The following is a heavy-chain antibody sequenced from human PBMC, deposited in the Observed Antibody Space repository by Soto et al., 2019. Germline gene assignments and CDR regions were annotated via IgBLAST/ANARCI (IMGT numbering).Heavy chain of an antibody. CDR3: ARGRAADGQEFSDY. CDR1: GGSISGYY. CDR2: IYYSGNT. J-gene: IGHJ4*02. V-gene: IGHV4-59*08. D-gene: IGHD6-25*01. Sequence: SETLSLTCTVSGGSISGYYWSWFRQAPGKGLEWIGYIYYSGNTKYNPSLQSRITVSVDTSKSQFSLKLTSATAADTALYYCARGRAADGQEFSDYWGQGTLVTVSS.